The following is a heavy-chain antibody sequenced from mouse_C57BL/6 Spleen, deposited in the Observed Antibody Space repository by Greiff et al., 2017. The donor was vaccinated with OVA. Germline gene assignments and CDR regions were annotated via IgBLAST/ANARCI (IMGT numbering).Heavy chain of an antibody. D-gene: IGHD2-5*01. Sequence: VQLQQSGAELAKPGASVKLSCKASGYTFTSSWMHWVKQRPGQGLEWIGYINPSSGYTKYNQKFKDKATLTADKSSSTAYMQLSSLTYEDSAVYYCARSDYSNFYAMDYWGQGTSVTVSS. J-gene: IGHJ4*01. CDR2: INPSSGYT. CDR3: ARSDYSNFYAMDY. V-gene: IGHV1-7*01. CDR1: GYTFTSSW.